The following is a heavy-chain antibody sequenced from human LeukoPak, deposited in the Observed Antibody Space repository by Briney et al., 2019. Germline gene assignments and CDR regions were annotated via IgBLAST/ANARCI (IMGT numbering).Heavy chain of an antibody. V-gene: IGHV3-30*18. J-gene: IGHJ4*02. Sequence: GGSLRLSCAASGFTFSSYGMHWVRQAPGKGLEWVAVISYDGSIKYYADSVKGRFTISRDNSKNTLYLQMNSLRAEDTAVYYCAKDLGYSSGWYSWDYFDYWGQGTLVTVSS. CDR2: ISYDGSIK. CDR3: AKDLGYSSGWYSWDYFDY. D-gene: IGHD6-19*01. CDR1: GFTFSSYG.